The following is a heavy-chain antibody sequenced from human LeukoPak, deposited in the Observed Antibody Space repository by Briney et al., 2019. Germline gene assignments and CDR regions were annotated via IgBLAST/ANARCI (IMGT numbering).Heavy chain of an antibody. CDR3: AREVRSGYDWTFDY. D-gene: IGHD5-12*01. J-gene: IGHJ4*02. CDR1: GYTFTGYY. CDR2: INPNSGGT. V-gene: IGHV1-2*04. Sequence: ASVKVSCKASGYTFTGYYMHWVRQAPGQGLEWMGWINPNSGGTIYAQKFQGWVTMTRDTSISTAYMELSRLRSDDTAVYYCAREVRSGYDWTFDYWGQGTLVTVSS.